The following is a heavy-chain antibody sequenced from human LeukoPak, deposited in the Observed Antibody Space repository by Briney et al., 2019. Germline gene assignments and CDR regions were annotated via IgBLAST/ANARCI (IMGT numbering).Heavy chain of an antibody. J-gene: IGHJ6*03. Sequence: PSETLSFTCAVYGGTFSGYYWSWMPQPPGKGLEGIGEIYHSGSTYYNPPLKSRVTISVDTTNNHFSLNMNLVTAAATAVYYCARLGSYVYMDVWGKGTTVTIPS. D-gene: IGHD3-16*01. V-gene: IGHV4-34*01. CDR2: IYHSGST. CDR3: ARLGSYVYMDV. CDR1: GGTFSGYY.